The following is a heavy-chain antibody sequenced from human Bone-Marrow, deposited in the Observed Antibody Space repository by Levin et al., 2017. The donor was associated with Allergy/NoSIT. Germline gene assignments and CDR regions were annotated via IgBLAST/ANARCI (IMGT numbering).Heavy chain of an antibody. CDR1: GFTFSSYG. V-gene: IGHV3-30*18. Sequence: SCAASGFTFSSYGMHWVRQAPGKGLEWVAVISYDGSNKYYADSVKGRFTISRDNSKNTLYLQMNSLRAEDTAVYYCAKGSQQLGYWGQGTLVTVSS. D-gene: IGHD6-13*01. CDR3: AKGSQQLGY. J-gene: IGHJ4*02. CDR2: ISYDGSNK.